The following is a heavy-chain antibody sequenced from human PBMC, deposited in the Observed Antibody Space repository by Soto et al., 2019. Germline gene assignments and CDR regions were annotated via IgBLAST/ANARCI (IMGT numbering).Heavy chain of an antibody. J-gene: IGHJ5*02. CDR1: GGSFSGYY. V-gene: IGHV4-34*01. D-gene: IGHD4-4*01. CDR3: ARHNADYSNEFDP. CDR2: INHSGST. Sequence: SETLSLTCAVYGGSFSGYYWSWIRQPPGKGLEWIGEINHSGSTNYNPSLKSRVTISVDTSKNQFSLKLSSVTAADTAVYYCARHNADYSNEFDPWGQGTLVTVSS.